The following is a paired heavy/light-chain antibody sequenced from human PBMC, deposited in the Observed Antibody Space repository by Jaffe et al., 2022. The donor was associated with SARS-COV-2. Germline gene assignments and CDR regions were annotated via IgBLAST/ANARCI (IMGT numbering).Light chain of an antibody. J-gene: IGKJ1*01. CDR2: WAS. V-gene: IGKV4-1*01. CDR3: QQYYSTPRT. Sequence: DIVMTQSPDSLAVSLGERATINCKSSHSVLYSSNNKNYLAWYQQKPGQPPKLLIYWASTRESGVPDRFSGSGSGTDFTLTISSLQAEDVAVYYCQQYYSTPRTFGQGTKVEIK. CDR1: HSVLYSSNNKNY.
Heavy chain of an antibody. CDR1: GFTFGDYA. CDR3: ARDGVKEWEFPNYHFDS. V-gene: IGHV3-49*04. D-gene: IGHD1-26*01. J-gene: IGHJ4*02. Sequence: EVQLVESGGALVQPGRSLRLSCSASGFTFGDYALTWVRQAPGKGLECVGFIRSRTYGGTTEYAASVKGRFTISRDDSKSLAYLQMNSLKTEDTAVYYCARDGVKEWEFPNYHFDSWGQGTLVTVSS. CDR2: IRSRTYGGTT.